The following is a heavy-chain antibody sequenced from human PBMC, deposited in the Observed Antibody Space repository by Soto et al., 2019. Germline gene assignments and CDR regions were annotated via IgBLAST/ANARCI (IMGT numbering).Heavy chain of an antibody. CDR2: ISGSGGST. D-gene: IGHD7-27*01. CDR1: GFTFSSYA. J-gene: IGHJ4*02. Sequence: EVQLLESGGGLVQPGGSLRLSCAASGFTFSSYAMSWVRQAPGKGLEWVSAISGSGGSTYYADSVKGRFTISRDNSKNTLYLQMNSRRAEDTAVYYCAKDSGDRELLDYWGQGTLVPVSS. V-gene: IGHV3-23*01. CDR3: AKDSGDRELLDY.